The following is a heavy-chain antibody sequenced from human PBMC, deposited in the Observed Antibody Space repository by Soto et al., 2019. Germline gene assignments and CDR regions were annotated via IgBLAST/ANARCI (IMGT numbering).Heavy chain of an antibody. V-gene: IGHV3-74*01. CDR2: INGDGSST. Sequence: GGSLRLSCAVYRLNFGSYWMHWVRQVPGKGLVWVSRINGDGSSTHYADSVKGRFTISRDNAKNTVYLQMTSLRVEDTAVYFCVSLGSHRTEFYFDFWGQGTLVTVSS. J-gene: IGHJ4*02. CDR3: VSLGSHRTEFYFDF. CDR1: RLNFGSYW.